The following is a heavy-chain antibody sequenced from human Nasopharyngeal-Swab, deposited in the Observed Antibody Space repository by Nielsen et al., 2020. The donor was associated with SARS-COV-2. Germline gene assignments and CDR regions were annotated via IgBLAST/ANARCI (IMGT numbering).Heavy chain of an antibody. Sequence: SETLSLTCAVYGGSFSGYHWSWIRQPPGKGLEWIGEINHSGSTNYNPSLKSRVTISVDTSKNQFSLKLSSVTAADTAVYYCARGRSPAFDYWGQGTLVTVSS. D-gene: IGHD2-2*01. CDR3: ARGRSPAFDY. CDR2: INHSGST. CDR1: GGSFSGYH. J-gene: IGHJ4*02. V-gene: IGHV4-34*01.